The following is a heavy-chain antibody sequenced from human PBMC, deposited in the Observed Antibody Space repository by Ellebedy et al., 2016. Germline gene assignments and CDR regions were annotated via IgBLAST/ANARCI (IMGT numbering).Heavy chain of an antibody. CDR3: AKDVIPHYYDSSGFDF. D-gene: IGHD3-22*01. CDR1: GFTFSNYW. Sequence: GGSLRLXXATSGFTFSNYWMHWVRQAPGKGLEWVSLIWHDGSNRYYADSVKGRFTISRDNAKNSLYLQMNSLRAEDTALYYCAKDVIPHYYDSSGFDFWGQGTLVTVSS. J-gene: IGHJ4*02. CDR2: IWHDGSNR. V-gene: IGHV3-30*02.